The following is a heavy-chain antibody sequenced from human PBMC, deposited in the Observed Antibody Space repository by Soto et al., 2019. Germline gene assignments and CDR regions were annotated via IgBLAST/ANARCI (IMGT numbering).Heavy chain of an antibody. CDR1: GFTFSSYA. J-gene: IGHJ5*02. V-gene: IGHV3-30-3*01. Sequence: QVQLVESGGGVVQPGRSLRLSCAASGFTFSSYAMHWVRQAPGKGLEWVAVISYDGSNKYYADSVKGRFTISRDNSKNTLYLQMSSLRAEDTAVYYCAASGFDPWGQGTLVTVSS. CDR3: AASGFDP. CDR2: ISYDGSNK. D-gene: IGHD3-10*01.